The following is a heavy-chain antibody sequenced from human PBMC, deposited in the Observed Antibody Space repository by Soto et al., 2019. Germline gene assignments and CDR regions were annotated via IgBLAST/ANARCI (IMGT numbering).Heavy chain of an antibody. D-gene: IGHD4-17*01. CDR1: GFTFSSYS. CDR2: ISSSSSTI. Sequence: EVLLVESGGGLVQPGGSLRLSCAASGFTFSSYSMNWVRQAPGKGLEWVSYISSSSSTIYYADSVKGRFTISRDNAKNSLYLQMNSLRAEDTAVYYCARDAPYGDYVLNWFDPWGQGTLVTVSS. CDR3: ARDAPYGDYVLNWFDP. V-gene: IGHV3-48*01. J-gene: IGHJ5*02.